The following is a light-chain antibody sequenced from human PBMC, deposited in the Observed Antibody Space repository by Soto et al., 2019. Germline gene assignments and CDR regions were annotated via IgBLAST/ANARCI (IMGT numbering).Light chain of an antibody. Sequence: QSALTQPASVSGSPGQSITISCTGTSRDVGRYNYVSWYQQHPGKAPKLMIFDVSNRPSGVSNRFSGSKSGNTASLTISGLQAEDEADYYCSSYTGSRAPLVFGGGTQLTVL. CDR2: DVS. J-gene: IGLJ2*01. CDR3: SSYTGSRAPLV. V-gene: IGLV2-14*01. CDR1: SRDVGRYNY.